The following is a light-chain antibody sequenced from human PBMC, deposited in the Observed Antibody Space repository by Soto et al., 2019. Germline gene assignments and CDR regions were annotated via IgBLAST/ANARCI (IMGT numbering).Light chain of an antibody. J-gene: IGKJ4*01. CDR3: QQYNNWPPLT. Sequence: EIVMTQSPATLSVSPGERATLSCRASQSVSSKIAWYQQKPGQAPRLLIYAASTRSTGIPARFSVSGSGTEFALPISSLHSEDFAVYYCQQYNNWPPLTFGGGTKVEIK. CDR1: QSVSSK. CDR2: AAS. V-gene: IGKV3-15*01.